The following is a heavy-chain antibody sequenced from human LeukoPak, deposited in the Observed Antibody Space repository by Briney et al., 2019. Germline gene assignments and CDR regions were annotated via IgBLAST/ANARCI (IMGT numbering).Heavy chain of an antibody. J-gene: IGHJ4*02. CDR1: GGSISSCY. Sequence: PSETLSLTCTVSGGSISSCYWSWIRQPPGKGLEWVSYISSSSSTIYYADSVKGRFTISRDNAKNSLYLQMNSLRAEDTAVYYCARRVYNSGWYIDYWGQGTLVTVSS. CDR2: ISSSSSTI. CDR3: ARRVYNSGWYIDY. V-gene: IGHV3-48*01. D-gene: IGHD6-19*01.